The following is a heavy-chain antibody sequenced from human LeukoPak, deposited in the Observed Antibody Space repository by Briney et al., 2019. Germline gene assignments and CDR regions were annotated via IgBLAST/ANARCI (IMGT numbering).Heavy chain of an antibody. D-gene: IGHD2-2*01. J-gene: IGHJ3*02. CDR1: GYTFTGYY. CDR2: INPNSAGT. CDR3: ARSYCSSTSCQGWDAFDI. V-gene: IGHV1-2*04. Sequence: DSVKVSCKASGYTFTGYYMHWVRQTPGQGLEWMGWINPNSAGTNYAQKFQGWVTMTRDTSISTAYMELSRLRSDDTAVYYCARSYCSSTSCQGWDAFDIWGQGTMVTVSS.